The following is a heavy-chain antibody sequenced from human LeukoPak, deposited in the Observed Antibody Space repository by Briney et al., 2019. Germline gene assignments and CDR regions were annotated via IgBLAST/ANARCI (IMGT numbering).Heavy chain of an antibody. CDR1: GFTVSSNY. D-gene: IGHD6-13*01. Sequence: GGSLRLSCAASGFTVSSNYMSWVRQAPGKGLEWVSVIYSGGSTYYADSVKGRFTISRDNSKNTLYLQMTSLRAEDTAVYYCARDSSIAAAGVSAFDIWGQGTMVTVSS. CDR2: IYSGGST. CDR3: ARDSSIAAAGVSAFDI. V-gene: IGHV3-53*01. J-gene: IGHJ3*02.